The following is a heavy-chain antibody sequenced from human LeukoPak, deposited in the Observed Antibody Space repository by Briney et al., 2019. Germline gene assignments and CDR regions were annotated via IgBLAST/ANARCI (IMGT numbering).Heavy chain of an antibody. Sequence: GRSLRLSCAASGFTFSSYGMHWVRQAPGKGLEWVAVISYDGSSKYYADSVKGRFTISRDNSKNALYLQMNSLRAEDTAVYYCARAISSSSWYYFDYWGQGTLVTVSS. D-gene: IGHD6-13*01. CDR3: ARAISSSSWYYFDY. CDR1: GFTFSSYG. CDR2: ISYDGSSK. V-gene: IGHV3-30*03. J-gene: IGHJ4*02.